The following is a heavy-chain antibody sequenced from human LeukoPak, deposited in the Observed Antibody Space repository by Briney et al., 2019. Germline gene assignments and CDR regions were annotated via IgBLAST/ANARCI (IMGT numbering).Heavy chain of an antibody. CDR1: GDSVSSKSAA. V-gene: IGHV6-1*01. CDR3: ARSTTPGSENWFDP. CDR2: TYYTSQWHN. J-gene: IGHJ5*02. D-gene: IGHD1-1*01. Sequence: SQTLSLTCAISGDSVSSKSAAWNWIRQSPSRGLEWLGRTYYTSQWHNDFAVSVKSRITINPDTSKNRFSLQLNSVTPEDTAVYYCARSTTPGSENWFDPWGQGTLVTVSP.